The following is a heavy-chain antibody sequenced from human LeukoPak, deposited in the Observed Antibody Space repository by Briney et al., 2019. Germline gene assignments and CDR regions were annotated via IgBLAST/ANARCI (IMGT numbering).Heavy chain of an antibody. CDR1: GGSISSYY. Sequence: SETLSLTCTVSGGSISSYYWSWIRQPPGKGLEWIGCIYYSGSTNYNPSLKSRVTISVDTSKNQFSLKLSSVTAADTAVYYCARVLSGGGKDWGQGTLVTVSS. D-gene: IGHD4-23*01. J-gene: IGHJ4*02. CDR2: IYYSGST. V-gene: IGHV4-59*01. CDR3: ARVLSGGGKD.